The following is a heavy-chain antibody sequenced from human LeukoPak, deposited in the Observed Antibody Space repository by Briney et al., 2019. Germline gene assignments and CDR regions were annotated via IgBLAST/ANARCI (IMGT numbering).Heavy chain of an antibody. CDR1: GYTFTSYD. CDR3: ARVLLWFGELLYDY. D-gene: IGHD3-10*01. J-gene: IGHJ4*02. CDR2: MNPNSGNT. V-gene: IGHV1-8*01. Sequence: ASVKVSCKASGYTFTSYDINWVRQATGQGLECMGWMNPNSGNTGYAQKFQGRVTMTRNTSISTAYMELSSLRSEDTAVYYCARVLLWFGELLYDYWGQGTLVTVSS.